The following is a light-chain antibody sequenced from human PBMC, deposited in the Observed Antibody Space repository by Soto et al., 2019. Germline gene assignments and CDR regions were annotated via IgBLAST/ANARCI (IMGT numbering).Light chain of an antibody. CDR1: SSNIGNNA. CDR2: YDD. J-gene: IGLJ1*01. Sequence: QSVLTQPPSVSEAPRQRVTMSCSGSSSNIGNNAVNWYQQLPGKAPKILIFYDDLLPSGVSDRFSASKSGTSAALAISGLQSEDEADYFCVAWDDSLNGYVFGTGTKVTVL. V-gene: IGLV1-36*01. CDR3: VAWDDSLNGYV.